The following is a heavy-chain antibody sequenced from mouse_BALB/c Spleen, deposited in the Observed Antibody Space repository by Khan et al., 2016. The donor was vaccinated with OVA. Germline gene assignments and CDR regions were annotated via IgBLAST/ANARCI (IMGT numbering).Heavy chain of an antibody. V-gene: IGHV3-2*02. Sequence: VQLKQSGPGLVKPSQSLSLTCTVTGYSIASDYAWNWIRQFPGNKLEWMGFISYSGHTNYNPYLKSRISITRDTSKNQFFLQLNSVTSEDTATYYCARVYGGDFDYWGQGTTLTVSS. CDR1: GYSIASDYA. D-gene: IGHD1-1*02. CDR2: ISYSGHT. CDR3: ARVYGGDFDY. J-gene: IGHJ2*01.